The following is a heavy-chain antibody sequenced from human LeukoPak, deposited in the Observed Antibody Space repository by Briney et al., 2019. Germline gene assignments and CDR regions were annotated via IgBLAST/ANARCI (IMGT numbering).Heavy chain of an antibody. Sequence: PSETLSLTCAVSGGSISSSNWWSWVRQPPGKGLEWIGEIYHSGSTNYNPSLKSRVTISVDKSKNQFSLKLSSVTAADTAVYYCARSQGPYYDSSGYYPWGQGTLVTVSS. CDR1: GGSISSSNW. CDR2: IYHSGST. CDR3: ARSQGPYYDSSGYYP. V-gene: IGHV4-4*02. D-gene: IGHD3-22*01. J-gene: IGHJ5*02.